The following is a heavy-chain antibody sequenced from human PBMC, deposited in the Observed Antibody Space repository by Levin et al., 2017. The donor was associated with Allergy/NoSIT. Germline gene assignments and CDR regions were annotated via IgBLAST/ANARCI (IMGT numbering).Heavy chain of an antibody. CDR3: TTDLPIYCSSTSCYWSREGPPVD. CDR2: IKSKTDGGTT. D-gene: IGHD2-2*01. V-gene: IGHV3-15*01. Sequence: SCAASGFTFSNAWMSWVRQAPGKGLEWVGRIKSKTDGGTTDYAAPVKGRFTISRDDSKNTLYLQMNSLKTEDTAVYYCTTDLPIYCSSTSCYWSREGPPVDWGQGTLVTVSS. J-gene: IGHJ4*02. CDR1: GFTFSNAW.